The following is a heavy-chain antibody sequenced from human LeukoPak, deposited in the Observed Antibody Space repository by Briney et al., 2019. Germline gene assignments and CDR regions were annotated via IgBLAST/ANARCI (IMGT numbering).Heavy chain of an antibody. CDR3: ARGSSGYSTT. CDR2: INSGGSTT. J-gene: IGHJ5*02. V-gene: IGHV3-74*01. Sequence: GGSLRLFCASSGFTLSIYWMHCVRQAPGRGLVWVSRINSGGSTTNYAESLQGRFSISRDNAKNTLYLQMNSLRAEDTAVYYCARGSSGYSTTWGQGTLVTVSS. CDR1: GFTLSIYW. D-gene: IGHD6-13*01.